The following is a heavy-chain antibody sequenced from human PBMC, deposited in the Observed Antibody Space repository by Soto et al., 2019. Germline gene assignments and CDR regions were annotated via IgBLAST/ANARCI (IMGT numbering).Heavy chain of an antibody. CDR3: ENTRSSRGSCFHAFDI. V-gene: IGHV2-5*01. Sequence: SGPTLVNPTQTLTLTCTFSGFSLSTSGEGVGWIRQPPGKALEWLALIFWSDDKRYSPSLKTRLTITRDTSKNQVALTMTNMDPVDTATYFCENTRSSRGSCFHAFDIWGQGTMVTVSS. CDR1: GFSLSTSGEG. D-gene: IGHD2-15*01. J-gene: IGHJ3*02. CDR2: IFWSDDK.